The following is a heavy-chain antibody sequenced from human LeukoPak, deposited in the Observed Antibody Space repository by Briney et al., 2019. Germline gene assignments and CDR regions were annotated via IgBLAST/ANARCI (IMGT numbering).Heavy chain of an antibody. J-gene: IGHJ4*02. CDR1: GYTFTSYG. V-gene: IGHV1-18*01. D-gene: IGHD4-17*01. CDR3: ARDLHYGDYEDY. CDR2: ISAYNGNT. Sequence: ASVKVSCKASGYTFTSYGISWVRQAPGQGLEWMGWISAYNGNTNYAQKLQGRVTMTTDISTSTAYMELRSLRSDDTAVYYCARDLHYGDYEDYWGQGTLVTVSS.